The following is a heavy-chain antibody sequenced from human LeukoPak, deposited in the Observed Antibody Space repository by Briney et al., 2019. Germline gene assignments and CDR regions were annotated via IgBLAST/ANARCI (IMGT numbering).Heavy chain of an antibody. CDR3: ARSRVSMHFGDY. Sequence: RGESLKIPCKGSGYSFTNYWIAWVRQMPGKGLEWMGTIYPGDSDTKYSPSFRGQVTISADKSTTTAYLQWNSLKASDTAMYYCARSRVSMHFGDYWGQGSLVTVSS. J-gene: IGHJ4*02. CDR2: IYPGDSDT. CDR1: GYSFTNYW. D-gene: IGHD2-21*01. V-gene: IGHV5-51*01.